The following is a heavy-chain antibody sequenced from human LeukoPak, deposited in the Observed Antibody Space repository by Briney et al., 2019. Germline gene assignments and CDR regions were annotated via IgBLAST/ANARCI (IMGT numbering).Heavy chain of an antibody. CDR2: IYYSGST. Sequence: SESLSLTCTVSGGSSSSSSYYWGWIRQPPGKGLEWIGSIYYSGSTYYNPSLKSRVTISVDTSKNQFSLKLSSVTAADTAVYYCAIYDYGDYGLYDYWGQGTLVTVSS. D-gene: IGHD4-17*01. CDR3: AIYDYGDYGLYDY. V-gene: IGHV4-39*01. J-gene: IGHJ4*02. CDR1: GGSSSSSSYY.